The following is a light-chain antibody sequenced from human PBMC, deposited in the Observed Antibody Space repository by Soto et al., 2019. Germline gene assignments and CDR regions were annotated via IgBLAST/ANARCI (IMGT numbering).Light chain of an antibody. Sequence: EIVLTQSPGTLSLSPGEEATLSCRASQSVSSNLAWYQQKPGQAPRLLIYGASSRATGISDRFSGSGSGTDFTLTISSLEPEDFAVYYCQQRSSWPPTFGQGTRLE. CDR1: QSVSSN. CDR3: QQRSSWPPT. CDR2: GAS. J-gene: IGKJ5*01. V-gene: IGKV3-11*01.